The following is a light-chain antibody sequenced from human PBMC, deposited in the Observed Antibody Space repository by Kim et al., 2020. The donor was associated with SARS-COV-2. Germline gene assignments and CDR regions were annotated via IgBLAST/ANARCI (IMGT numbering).Light chain of an antibody. CDR3: MQASHWPT. V-gene: IGKV2-30*01. CDR1: QSLVYSDGNTY. Sequence: DVVMTQSPLSLPVTLGQPASISCRSSQSLVYSDGNTYLSWFQQRPGQSPRRLIYQVSNRDSGVPDRFSGSGSVTDFTLKISRVEAEDVGLYYCMQASHWPTFGQGTKLEIK. CDR2: QVS. J-gene: IGKJ2*01.